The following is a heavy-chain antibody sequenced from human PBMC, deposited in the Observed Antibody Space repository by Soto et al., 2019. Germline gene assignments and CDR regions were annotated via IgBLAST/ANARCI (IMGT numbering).Heavy chain of an antibody. CDR2: IDLSGTKT. D-gene: IGHD2-15*01. V-gene: IGHV3-23*03. CDR3: TKDRVPDGIYSFDY. Sequence: WVSLTLSCAAAGFSFSGYSMNWVRQAPGEGLEWVSFIDLSGTKTYYRDSVKGRFTIFKDKSINTVYLQMNSLTVEDAAVYYCTKDRVPDGIYSFDYWGQGALVTVSS. CDR1: GFSFSGYS. J-gene: IGHJ4*02.